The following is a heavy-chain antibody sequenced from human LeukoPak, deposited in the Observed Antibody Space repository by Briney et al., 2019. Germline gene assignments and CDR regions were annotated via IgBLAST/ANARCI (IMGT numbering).Heavy chain of an antibody. J-gene: IGHJ3*02. CDR3: ARDWYDFWSGNAKAFDI. D-gene: IGHD3-3*01. CDR2: IYTSGST. CDR1: GGSISSYY. Sequence: SETLSLTCTVSGGSISSYYWSWIRQPAGKGLEWIGRIYTSGSTNYNPSLKSRVTMSVDTSKNQFSLKLSSVTAADTAVYYCARDWYDFWSGNAKAFDIWGQGTMVTVSS. V-gene: IGHV4-4*07.